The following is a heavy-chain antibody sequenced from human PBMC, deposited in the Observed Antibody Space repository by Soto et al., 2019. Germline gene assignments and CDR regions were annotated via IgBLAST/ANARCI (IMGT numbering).Heavy chain of an antibody. CDR3: ARGRFTARSSHYLES. CDR1: EGTFSDNA. CDR2: IIPVSVTP. Sequence: SVXVSCKAYEGTFSDNASSWVRQAPGQGLEWLGGIIPVSVTPYYAQSFQGRVTISADDSSSTAYLDLTSLKSDDTAIYFCARGRFTARSSHYLESWGQGTLVTVSS. J-gene: IGHJ4*02. V-gene: IGHV1-69*13. D-gene: IGHD6-6*01.